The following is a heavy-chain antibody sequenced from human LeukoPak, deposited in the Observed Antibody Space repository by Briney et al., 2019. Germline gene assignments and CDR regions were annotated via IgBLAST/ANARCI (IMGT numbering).Heavy chain of an antibody. CDR1: GGTFSSYA. J-gene: IGHJ5*02. V-gene: IGHV1-69*01. CDR2: IIPIFGTA. D-gene: IGHD2-2*01. Sequence: SVKVSCKASGGTFSSYATSWVRQAPGQGLEWMGGIIPIFGTANYVQKFQGRVTITADESTSTAYMELSSLRSEDTAVYYCARDPGIVVVPAAKNWFDPWGQGTLVTVSS. CDR3: ARDPGIVVVPAAKNWFDP.